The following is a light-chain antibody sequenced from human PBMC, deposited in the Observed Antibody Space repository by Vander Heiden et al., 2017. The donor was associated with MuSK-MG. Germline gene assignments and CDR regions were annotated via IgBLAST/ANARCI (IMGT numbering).Light chain of an antibody. CDR1: QSVSSSY. CDR3: QQYGSSGAT. V-gene: IGKV3-20*01. Sequence: IGLTQSPGTPSLSPGERATLSCRASQSVSSSYLAWYQQKPGQAPRLLIYGASSRATGIPDRFSGSGSGTDFTLTISRLEPEDFAVYYCQQYGSSGATFGQGTKVEIK. J-gene: IGKJ1*01. CDR2: GAS.